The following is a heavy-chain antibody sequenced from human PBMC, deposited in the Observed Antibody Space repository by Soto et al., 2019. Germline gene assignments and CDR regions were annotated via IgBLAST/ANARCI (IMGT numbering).Heavy chain of an antibody. CDR2: ISGFNGNT. V-gene: IGHV1-18*01. CDR3: ARASAYSTPWSFDN. Sequence: QVQLVQSGAEVKKPGASVRVSCKASGYTFSRYGISWVRQAPGQGLEWMGWISGFNGNTKESEKLQGRVTLTTDTAANTAHMELRGLRSDDTAVYYCARASAYSTPWSFDNWGHGTLFTVST. D-gene: IGHD6-13*01. J-gene: IGHJ4*01. CDR1: GYTFSRYG.